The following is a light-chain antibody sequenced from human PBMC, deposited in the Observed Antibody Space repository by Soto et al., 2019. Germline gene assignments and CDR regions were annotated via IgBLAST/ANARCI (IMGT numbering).Light chain of an antibody. CDR1: QNINSRY. CDR2: SAF. CDR3: QQDGFSPLT. J-gene: IGKJ4*01. Sequence: EVVLTQSPGTLSLSPGERATLSCRASQNINSRYLAWYQQRPGQAPRLLIYSAFSRATGIPDRFSGSGSGTGFTLTISRLQPEDFAVYYCQQDGFSPLTIGGGTKVDIK. V-gene: IGKV3-20*01.